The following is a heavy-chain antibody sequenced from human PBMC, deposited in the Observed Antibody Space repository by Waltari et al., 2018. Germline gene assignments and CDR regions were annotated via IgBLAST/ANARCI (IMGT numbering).Heavy chain of an antibody. V-gene: IGHV1-69*05. CDR3: AREVIAAAGTGNYFDY. D-gene: IGHD6-13*01. Sequence: QVQLVQSGAEVKKPGSSVKVSCKASGGTFSSYAISWVRQAPGQGLEWMGGIIPIFGTANYAQKFQGRVTITTDESTSTAYMELSSLRSEDTAVYYCAREVIAAAGTGNYFDYWGQGTLVTVSS. CDR2: IIPIFGTA. J-gene: IGHJ4*02. CDR1: GGTFSSYA.